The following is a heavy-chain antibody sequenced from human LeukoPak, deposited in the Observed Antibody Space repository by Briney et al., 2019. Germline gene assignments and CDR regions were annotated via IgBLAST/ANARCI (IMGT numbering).Heavy chain of an antibody. CDR3: AREFFRGYTFDY. J-gene: IGHJ4*02. D-gene: IGHD2-2*02. CDR2: ISGTGGST. Sequence: GGSLRLSCAGSGFTFNNYGMSWVRQAPGKGLEWVSGISGTGGSTYYADSVKGRFTISRDNAENSLYLQMNSLRAEDTAVYSCAREFFRGYTFDYWGQGTLVTVSS. V-gene: IGHV3-23*01. CDR1: GFTFNNYG.